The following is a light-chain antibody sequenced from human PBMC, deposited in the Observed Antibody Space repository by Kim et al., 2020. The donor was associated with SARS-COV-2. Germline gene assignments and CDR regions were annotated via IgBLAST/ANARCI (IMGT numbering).Light chain of an antibody. V-gene: IGLV3-19*01. J-gene: IGLJ2*01. CDR3: NSRDTNDNVV. CDR2: GKN. Sequence: GLRHTVRITCQGDSLKSYYAPWYQQKPGQAPILVIYGKNNRPSGIPDRFSGSSSGNTASLTITGTQAGDEADYYCNSRDTNDNVVFGGGTQLTVL. CDR1: SLKSYY.